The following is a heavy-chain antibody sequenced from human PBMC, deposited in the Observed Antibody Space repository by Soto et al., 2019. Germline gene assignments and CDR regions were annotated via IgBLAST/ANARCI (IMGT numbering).Heavy chain of an antibody. J-gene: IGHJ4*02. CDR1: GFTFNTYS. D-gene: IGHD2-15*01. CDR3: ARASDRGLRPHDF. CDR2: ISSWSNYI. V-gene: IGHV3-21*01. Sequence: EVQLVESGGGLVKPGGSLRLSCAASGFTFNTYSMIWVRRAPGKGLEWVSFISSWSNYIYYADSVKGRFTISRDNAKNSLYLQMNSLRAEDTAVCYCARASDRGLRPHDFWGQGTRVTVSS.